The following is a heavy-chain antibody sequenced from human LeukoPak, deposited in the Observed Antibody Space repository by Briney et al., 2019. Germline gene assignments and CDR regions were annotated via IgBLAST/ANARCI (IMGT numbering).Heavy chain of an antibody. CDR1: GYTFTAYY. D-gene: IGHD2-15*01. CDR2: INPNTGGT. CDR3: ARGYCTGGSCSGAWFDP. V-gene: IGHV1-2*02. Sequence: ASVKVSCKASGYTFTAYYMHWVRQAPGQGLEWMGWINPNTGGTNYAQRFQARVTMTRDTSISTAYIEVNRLRSDDTAMYYCARGYCTGGSCSGAWFDPWGQETLVTVSS. J-gene: IGHJ5*02.